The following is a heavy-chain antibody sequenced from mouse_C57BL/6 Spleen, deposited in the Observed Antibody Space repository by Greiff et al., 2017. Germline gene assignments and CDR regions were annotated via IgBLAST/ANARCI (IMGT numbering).Heavy chain of an antibody. CDR1: GFTFSSYT. CDR3: ARSPYAFDY. V-gene: IGHV5-9*01. CDR2: ISGGGGNT. D-gene: IGHD6-5*01. J-gene: IGHJ2*01. Sequence: EVQLMESGGGLVKPGGSLKLSCAASGFTFSSYTMSWVRQTPEKRLEWVATISGGGGNTYYPDSVKGRFTISRDNAKNTLYLQMSSLRSEDTAFYYCARSPYAFDYWGQGTTLTVSS.